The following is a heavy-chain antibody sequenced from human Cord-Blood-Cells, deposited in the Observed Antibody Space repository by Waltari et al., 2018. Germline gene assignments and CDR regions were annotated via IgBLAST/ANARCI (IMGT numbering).Heavy chain of an antibody. CDR3: HGDYDY. CDR1: GFRFRSYG. CDR2: ISYDGSNK. Sequence: QVQLVESGGGGVQPGRSLRLSCAAEGFRFRSYGMHWVRQAPGKGLEWVAVISYDGSNKYYADSVKGRFTISRDNSKNTLYLQMNSLRAEDTAVYYCHGDYDYWGQGTLVTVSS. J-gene: IGHJ4*02. V-gene: IGHV3-30*03. D-gene: IGHD4-17*01.